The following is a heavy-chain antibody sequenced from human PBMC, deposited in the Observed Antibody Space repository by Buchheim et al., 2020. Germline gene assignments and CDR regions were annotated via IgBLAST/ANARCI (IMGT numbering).Heavy chain of an antibody. Sequence: QLQLQESGPGLVKPSETLSLTCTVSGGSISSSSYYWGWIRQPPGKGLEWIGSIYYSGSTYYNPSLKSRVTISVDTSKNQFSLKLSSVTAADTAVYYCARLGELRCSGGSCFIYPIFDYWGQGTL. D-gene: IGHD2-15*01. V-gene: IGHV4-39*01. CDR1: GGSISSSSYY. J-gene: IGHJ4*02. CDR3: ARLGELRCSGGSCFIYPIFDY. CDR2: IYYSGST.